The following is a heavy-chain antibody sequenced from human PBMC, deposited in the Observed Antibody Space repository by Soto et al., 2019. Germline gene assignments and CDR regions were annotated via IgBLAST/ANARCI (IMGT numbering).Heavy chain of an antibody. J-gene: IGHJ3*02. CDR1: GFTFNKCG. D-gene: IGHD3-22*01. CDR2: ISGSGKTT. Sequence: GGSLRLSCAASGFTFNKCGISWVRQAPGKGLQWVATISGSGKTTEYADSVKGRLTISRDNAQSSVHLQMNNLRTEDTALYYCAKGRGTIVVTDAYDIWGQGTMVTVSS. CDR3: AKGRGTIVVTDAYDI. V-gene: IGHV3-23*01.